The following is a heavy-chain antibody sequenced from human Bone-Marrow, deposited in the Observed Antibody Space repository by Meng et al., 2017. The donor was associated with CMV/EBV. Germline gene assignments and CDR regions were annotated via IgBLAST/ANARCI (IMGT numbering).Heavy chain of an antibody. Sequence: ASVKVSCKASGDTFTGYYMHWVRQAPGQGLEWMGWINPNSGGTNYAQKFQGRVTMTRDTYISTAYMELSRLRSDDAAVYYCARGKLGGRGAFDIWGQGTMVTVSS. J-gene: IGHJ3*02. V-gene: IGHV1-2*02. CDR2: INPNSGGT. CDR1: GDTFTGYY. CDR3: ARGKLGGRGAFDI. D-gene: IGHD1-26*01.